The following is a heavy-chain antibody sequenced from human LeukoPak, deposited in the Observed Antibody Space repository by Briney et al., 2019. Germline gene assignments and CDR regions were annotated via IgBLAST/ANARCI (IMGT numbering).Heavy chain of an antibody. CDR1: GFTFSNYA. CDR3: AKLDYYDTSVYYYDYFDY. J-gene: IGHJ4*02. Sequence: GGSLRLSCTASGFTFSNYAMHWVRQAPGKGLEWVAVISYDGTNKYYGDSVKGRFPISRDNSKNTLYLQMNGLRAEDTAVYYCAKLDYYDTSVYYYDYFDYWGQGTLVTVSS. CDR2: ISYDGTNK. V-gene: IGHV3-30*18. D-gene: IGHD3-22*01.